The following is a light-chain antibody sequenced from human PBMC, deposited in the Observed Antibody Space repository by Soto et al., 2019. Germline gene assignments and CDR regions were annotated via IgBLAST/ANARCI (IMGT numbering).Light chain of an antibody. Sequence: DIQLTQSPSFLSASLGGRVTITCRASQDIKNYLAWYQEKPGKAPNRLIYAAFTLQSGVRSRFSGSGSGTEFTLTISSLQPEDFATYYCQHLSDYPLAFGPGIKVDIQ. CDR2: AAF. J-gene: IGKJ3*01. V-gene: IGKV1-9*01. CDR1: QDIKNY. CDR3: QHLSDYPLA.